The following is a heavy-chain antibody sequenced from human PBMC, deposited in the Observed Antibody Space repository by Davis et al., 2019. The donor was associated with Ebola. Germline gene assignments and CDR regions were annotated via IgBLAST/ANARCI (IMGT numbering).Heavy chain of an antibody. V-gene: IGHV1-18*01. CDR1: GYTFTSYG. Sequence: ASVTVSCKASGYTFTSYGISWVRQAPGQGLEWMGWISAYNGNTNYAQKLQGRVTMTTDTSTSTAYMELRSLRSDDTAVYYCARNYYGSGSYYNVDYWGQGTLVTVSS. CDR3: ARNYYGSGSYYNVDY. CDR2: ISAYNGNT. J-gene: IGHJ4*02. D-gene: IGHD3-10*01.